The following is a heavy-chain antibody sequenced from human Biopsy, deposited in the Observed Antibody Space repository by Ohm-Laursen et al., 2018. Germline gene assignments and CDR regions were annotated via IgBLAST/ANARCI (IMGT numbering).Heavy chain of an antibody. CDR2: IKKKSNNDAT. V-gene: IGHV3-73*01. J-gene: IGHJ4*02. Sequence: GSLRLSCSASGFNLSAFALHWVRQASGRGLEWVGRIKKKSNNDATAYAESMKGRFSIFRDDSKNTSFLQMNSLKIEDTAVYFCTRSAGYGYDYWGQGILVTVSS. CDR1: GFNLSAFA. CDR3: TRSAGYGYDY. D-gene: IGHD5-12*01.